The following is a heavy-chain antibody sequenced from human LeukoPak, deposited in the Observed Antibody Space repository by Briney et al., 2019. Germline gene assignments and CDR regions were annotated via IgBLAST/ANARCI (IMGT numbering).Heavy chain of an antibody. Sequence: GGSLRLSCAASGFTFDDYAMHWVRQAPGKGLEWVSGISWNSGSIGYADSVKGRFTISRDNAKNSLYLQMNSLRAEDTALYYCAKDISGYGGNPYYFDYWGRGTLVTVSS. J-gene: IGHJ4*02. D-gene: IGHD4-23*01. CDR1: GFTFDDYA. V-gene: IGHV3-9*01. CDR3: AKDISGYGGNPYYFDY. CDR2: ISWNSGSI.